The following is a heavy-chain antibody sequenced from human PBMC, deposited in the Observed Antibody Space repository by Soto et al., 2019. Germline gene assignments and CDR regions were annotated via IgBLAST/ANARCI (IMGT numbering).Heavy chain of an antibody. D-gene: IGHD6-13*01. V-gene: IGHV3-9*01. Sequence: HPGGSLRLSCAVSGFTFDDYAMHWVRQVPGKGLEWVSGINWNSGSIGYGDSVKGRFAISRDNAKNSLHLQMNSLSAEDTAFYYCVKDESINWYSGHFRHWGQGTLVTAPQ. J-gene: IGHJ1*01. CDR2: INWNSGSI. CDR3: VKDESINWYSGHFRH. CDR1: GFTFDDYA.